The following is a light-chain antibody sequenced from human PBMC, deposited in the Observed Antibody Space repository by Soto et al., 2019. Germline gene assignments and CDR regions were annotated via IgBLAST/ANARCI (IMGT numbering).Light chain of an antibody. Sequence: SYVLTQPPSVSVAPGQTARLTCGGIKIRTKSVHWNQLKPGQAPVLVLYDDRDRLSGIPERFSGSNSGNTATLTISRVEAGDEADYYCQVWDSSSDQVVFGGGTKVTVL. J-gene: IGLJ2*01. V-gene: IGLV3-21*02. CDR3: QVWDSSSDQVV. CDR1: KIRTKS. CDR2: DDR.